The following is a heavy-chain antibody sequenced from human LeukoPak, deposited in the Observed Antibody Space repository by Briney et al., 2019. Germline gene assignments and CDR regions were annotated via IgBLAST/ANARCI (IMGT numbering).Heavy chain of an antibody. CDR3: ARAVLWFGTITPSDV. CDR1: GYTFTSYG. CDR2: ISAYNGNT. Sequence: ASVKVSCKASGYTFTSYGISWVRRAPGQGLEWMGWISAYNGNTNYAQKLQGRVTMTTDTSTSTAYMELRSLRSDGTAVYYCARAVLWFGTITPSDVWGQGTTVTVSS. D-gene: IGHD3-10*01. J-gene: IGHJ6*02. V-gene: IGHV1-18*01.